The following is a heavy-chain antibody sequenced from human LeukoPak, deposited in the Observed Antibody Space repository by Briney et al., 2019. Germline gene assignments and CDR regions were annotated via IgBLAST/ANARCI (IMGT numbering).Heavy chain of an antibody. CDR3: ARARGLGELSLLGY. D-gene: IGHD3-16*02. V-gene: IGHV1-69*13. CDR2: IIPIFGTA. J-gene: IGHJ4*02. Sequence: EASVKVSCKASGGTFSSYAISWVRQAPGQGLEWMGGIIPIFGTANYAQKFQGRVTITADESTSTAYMELSSLRSEDTAVYYCARARGLGELSLLGYWGQGTLVTVSS. CDR1: GGTFSSYA.